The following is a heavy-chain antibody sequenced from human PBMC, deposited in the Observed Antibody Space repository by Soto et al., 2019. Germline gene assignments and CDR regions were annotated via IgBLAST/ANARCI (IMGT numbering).Heavy chain of an antibody. CDR1: GYTFTSYA. CDR3: VSRSTITFGRFH. CDR2: INAGNGDT. V-gene: IGHV1-3*01. D-gene: IGHD3-16*01. Sequence: ASVKVSCKASGYTFTSYAMHWVRQAPGQRLEWMGWINAGNGDTKYSQKFQGRVTITRDTSASTAYMELSSLRSEDTAVYHCVSRSTITFGRFHWGQGTLVTVSS. J-gene: IGHJ1*01.